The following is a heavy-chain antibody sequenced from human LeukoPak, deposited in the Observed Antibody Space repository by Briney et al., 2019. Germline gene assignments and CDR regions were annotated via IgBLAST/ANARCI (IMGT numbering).Heavy chain of an antibody. CDR2: IIPIFGTA. V-gene: IGHV1-69*13. J-gene: IGHJ5*02. D-gene: IGHD3-22*01. CDR1: GGTFSSYA. CDR3: ARSGLWHYDSKYWFDP. Sequence: SVKVSCKASGGTFSSYAISWVRQAPGQGLEWMGGIIPIFGTANYEQKFKGRVTITADESTSTAYMELSSMRYEDTAVYYCARSGLWHYDSKYWFDPWGQGTMVTVSS.